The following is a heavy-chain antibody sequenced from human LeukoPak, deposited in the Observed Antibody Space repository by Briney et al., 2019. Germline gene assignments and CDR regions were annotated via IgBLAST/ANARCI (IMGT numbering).Heavy chain of an antibody. Sequence: GGSLRLSCAASGFTVSSNYMSWVRQAPGKGLEWVSVIYSGGSTYYADSVKGRFTISRDNSKNTLYLQMNSLRAEDTAVYYCARTHPGYSSGWYSHFDYWGQGTLVTVSS. D-gene: IGHD6-19*01. V-gene: IGHV3-53*01. CDR3: ARTHPGYSSGWYSHFDY. CDR2: IYSGGST. CDR1: GFTVSSNY. J-gene: IGHJ4*02.